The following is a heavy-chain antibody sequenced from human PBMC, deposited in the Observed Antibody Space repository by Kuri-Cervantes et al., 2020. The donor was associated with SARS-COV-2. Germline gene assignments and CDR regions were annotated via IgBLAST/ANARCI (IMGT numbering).Heavy chain of an antibody. CDR2: IVVGSGNT. Sequence: SVKVSCKASGSTFSGSAIQWVRQARGQRLKWIGWIVVGSGNTDYAREFQERVTITRDMSTTTAYMELSGLRSDDTAMYYCAPFYYRSINNWSDPWGQGTQVTVSS. D-gene: IGHD3-10*01. J-gene: IGHJ5*02. CDR3: APFYYRSINNWSDP. CDR1: GSTFSGSA. V-gene: IGHV1-58*02.